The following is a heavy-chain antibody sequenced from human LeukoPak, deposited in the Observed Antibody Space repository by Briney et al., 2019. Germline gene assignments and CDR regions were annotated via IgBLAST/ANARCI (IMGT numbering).Heavy chain of an antibody. J-gene: IGHJ3*02. D-gene: IGHD6-13*01. CDR1: GGTFSSYA. V-gene: IGHV1-69*06. CDR2: IIPIFGTA. CDR3: ASPPRVAAAGTPSGDAFDI. Sequence: GASVKVSCKASGGTFSSYAISWVRQAPGQGLEWMGGIIPIFGTANYARKFQGRVTITADKSTSTAYMELSSLRSEDTAVYYCASPPRVAAAGTPSGDAFDIWGQGTMVTVSS.